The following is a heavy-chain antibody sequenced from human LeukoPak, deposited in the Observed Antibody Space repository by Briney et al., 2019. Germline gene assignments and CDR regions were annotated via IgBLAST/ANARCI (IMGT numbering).Heavy chain of an antibody. D-gene: IGHD1-7*01. CDR2: IGTSSNNI. J-gene: IGHJ4*02. CDR3: ASGTVGNYALDY. V-gene: IGHV3-21*01. CDR1: GLTFSRYN. Sequence: TGGSLTLSCAASGLTFSRYNMNWVRQAPGKGLEWVSSIGTSSNNIHYTDSVKGRFTISRDNAKNSLYLQVDSLRVEDTAVYFCASGTVGNYALDYWGQGTLVTVSS.